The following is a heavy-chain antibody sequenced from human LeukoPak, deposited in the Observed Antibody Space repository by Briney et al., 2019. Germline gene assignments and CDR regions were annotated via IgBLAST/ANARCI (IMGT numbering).Heavy chain of an antibody. Sequence: PSETLSLTCTVSGGSISTYLWGWIRQPPGKGLEWIGYIYYTGSTYYSSSLKSRVTISMDTSKNQFSLKLISVTAADAAVYYCARVRSYCSGGSCYPYYFDYWGQGTLVTVSS. V-gene: IGHV4-59*01. D-gene: IGHD2-15*01. CDR1: GGSISTYL. CDR2: IYYTGST. J-gene: IGHJ4*02. CDR3: ARVRSYCSGGSCYPYYFDY.